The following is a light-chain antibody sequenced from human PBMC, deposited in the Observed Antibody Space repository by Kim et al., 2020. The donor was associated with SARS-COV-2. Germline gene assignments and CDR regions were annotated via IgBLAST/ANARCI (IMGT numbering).Light chain of an antibody. Sequence: ACGGDRVTLTCRACGSYSCWWAWYPQKRERSPTLLLYGVPTLERGVPSRYSGRGSGTEFILHIRNLARGDFASYYSQQYNSYPYTLRQETKLEIK. CDR3: QQYNSYPYT. J-gene: IGKJ2*01. CDR2: GVP. V-gene: IGKV1-5*01. CDR1: GSYSCW.